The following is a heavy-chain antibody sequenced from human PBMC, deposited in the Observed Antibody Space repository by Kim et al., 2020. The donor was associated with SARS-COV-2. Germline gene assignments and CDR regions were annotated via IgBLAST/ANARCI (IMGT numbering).Heavy chain of an antibody. J-gene: IGHJ4*02. V-gene: IGHV3-30*01. CDR3: ARDGTSIAAAGSTDY. D-gene: IGHD6-13*01. Sequence: DYVKGRFTTSRDNSKNTLYLQMNSLRAEDTAVYYCARDGTSIAAAGSTDYWGQGTLVTVSS.